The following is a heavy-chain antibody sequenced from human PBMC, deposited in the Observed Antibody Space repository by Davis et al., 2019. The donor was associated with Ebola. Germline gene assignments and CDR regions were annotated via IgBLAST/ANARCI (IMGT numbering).Heavy chain of an antibody. Sequence: GESLKISCAASGFTFSSYEMNWVRQAPGKGLEWVSVIYNGGSTYYADSVKGRFTISRDNSKNTLYLQMNSLRAEDTAVYFCARQLPYYSYGMDVWGQGTTVTVSS. J-gene: IGHJ6*02. CDR3: ARQLPYYSYGMDV. D-gene: IGHD2-2*01. CDR2: IYNGGST. V-gene: IGHV3-53*01. CDR1: GFTFSSYE.